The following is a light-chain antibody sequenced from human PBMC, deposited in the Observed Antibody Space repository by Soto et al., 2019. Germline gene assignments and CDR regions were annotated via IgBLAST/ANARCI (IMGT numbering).Light chain of an antibody. V-gene: IGKV3-15*01. J-gene: IGKJ1*01. CDR2: GAS. CDR3: QQYNSWPRT. CDR1: QSVGNN. Sequence: EIVLTPSPGTLSLSPGERVTLSCRASQSVGNNLAWYRQKPGQAPRLLVYGASTRATGVPARFSGSGSGTEFTLIISSLQSEDFAVYYCQQYNSWPRTFGQGTKVDIK.